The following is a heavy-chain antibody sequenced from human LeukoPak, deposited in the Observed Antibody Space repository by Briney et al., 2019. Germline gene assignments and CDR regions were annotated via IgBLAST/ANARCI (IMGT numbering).Heavy chain of an antibody. J-gene: IGHJ4*02. D-gene: IGHD6-19*01. V-gene: IGHV1-46*01. CDR2: INPSGGST. Sequence: ASVKVSCKASGYTFTSYYTHWVRQAPGQGLEWMGIINPSGGSTSYAQKFQGRVTMTRDTSTSTVYMELSSLRSEDTAVYYCARAYSSGWYLDYWGQGTLVTVSS. CDR3: ARAYSSGWYLDY. CDR1: GYTFTSYY.